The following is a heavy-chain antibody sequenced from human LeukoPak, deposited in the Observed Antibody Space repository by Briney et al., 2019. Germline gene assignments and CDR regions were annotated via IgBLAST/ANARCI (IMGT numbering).Heavy chain of an antibody. CDR2: IRSKANSYAT. Sequence: GGSLRLSCAASGFTFSIYSMNWVRQASGKGLEWVGRIRSKANSYATAYAASVKGRFTISRDDSKNTAYLQMNSLKTEDTAVYYCSLSQYYYDSSGPRSSSPEGWYAFDIWGQGTMVTVSS. V-gene: IGHV3-73*01. J-gene: IGHJ3*02. D-gene: IGHD3-22*01. CDR1: GFTFSIYS. CDR3: SLSQYYYDSSGPRSSSPEGWYAFDI.